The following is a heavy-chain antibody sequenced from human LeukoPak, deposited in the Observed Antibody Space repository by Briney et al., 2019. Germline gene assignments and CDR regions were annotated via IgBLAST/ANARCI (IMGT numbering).Heavy chain of an antibody. J-gene: IGHJ4*02. CDR2: ISSSGSTI. Sequence: GGSLRLSCAASGFTFSSYEMNWVRQAPGKGLEWVSYISSSGSTIYYADSVKGRFTISRDNAKNTLYLQMNSLRAEDTAVYYCAGAFNSGLSANDYWGQGTWSPSPQ. D-gene: IGHD6-19*01. CDR3: AGAFNSGLSANDY. CDR1: GFTFSSYE. V-gene: IGHV3-48*03.